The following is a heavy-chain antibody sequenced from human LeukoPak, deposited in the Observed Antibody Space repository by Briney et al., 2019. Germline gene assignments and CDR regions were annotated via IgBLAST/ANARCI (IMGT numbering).Heavy chain of an antibody. CDR1: GFTFSSYE. V-gene: IGHV3-48*03. D-gene: IGHD1-26*01. CDR3: ARDQRGSYFGYYYYYYMDV. CDR2: IISSGSTI. J-gene: IGHJ6*03. Sequence: GSLRLSCAASGFTFSSYEMNWVRQAPGKGLDWVSDIISSGSTIYYADSVKGRFTISRDNAKNSLYLQMNSLRAEDPAVYYCARDQRGSYFGYYYYYYMDVWGKGTTVTISS.